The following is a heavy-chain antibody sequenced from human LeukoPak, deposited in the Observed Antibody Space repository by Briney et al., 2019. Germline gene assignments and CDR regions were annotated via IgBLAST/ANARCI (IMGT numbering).Heavy chain of an antibody. D-gene: IGHD6-13*01. J-gene: IGHJ1*01. V-gene: IGHV1-8*02. CDR2: MNPNSGNT. Sequence: ASVKVSCKASGYTFRYYGISWVRQATGQGLEWMGWMNPNSGNTGYAQKFQGRVTMTRNTSISTAYMELSSLRSEDTAVYYCARVPPLAGYSSSWYGTEYFQHWGQGTLVTVSS. CDR1: GYTFRYYG. CDR3: ARVPPLAGYSSSWYGTEYFQH.